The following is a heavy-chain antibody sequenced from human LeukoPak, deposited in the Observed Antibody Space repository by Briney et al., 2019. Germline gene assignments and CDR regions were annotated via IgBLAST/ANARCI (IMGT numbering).Heavy chain of an antibody. CDR3: ARGSGTTYRPSDY. Sequence: SETLSLICTVSGGSIISYYCSWIRQPPGKGLEYIGYIYYSGRTNYNPSLQSRVTISVDTSKNQFSLNLRSVTAADTAVYYSARGSGTTYRPSDYWGQGILVTVSS. CDR1: GGSIISYY. D-gene: IGHD3-10*01. CDR2: IYYSGRT. V-gene: IGHV4-59*13. J-gene: IGHJ4*02.